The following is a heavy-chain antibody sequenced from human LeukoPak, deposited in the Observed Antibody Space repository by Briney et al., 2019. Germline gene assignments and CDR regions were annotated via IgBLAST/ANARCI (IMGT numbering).Heavy chain of an antibody. D-gene: IGHD6-13*01. J-gene: IGHJ4*02. CDR1: GFTFDDYT. CDR3: AKEIAAAGGVDY. V-gene: IGHV3-43*01. CDR2: ISWDGGST. Sequence: PGGSLRLSCAASGFTFDDYTMHWVRQAPGKGLEWVSLISWDGGSTYYADSVKGRFTISRDNSKNSLYLQMNSLRTEDTALYYCAKEIAAAGGVDYWGQGTLVTVSS.